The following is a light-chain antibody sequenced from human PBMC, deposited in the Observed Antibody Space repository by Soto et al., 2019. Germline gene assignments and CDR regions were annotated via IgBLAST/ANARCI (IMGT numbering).Light chain of an antibody. CDR2: ENN. Sequence: QSVLTQPPSVSAAPGQKVTISCSGSSSNIGNNYVSWYQQLPGTAPQLLIYENNKRPSGIPDRFSGSKSGTSATLGITGLQTGDEDDYYCGTWDSSLSAGVFGTGTKLTVL. CDR3: GTWDSSLSAGV. V-gene: IGLV1-51*02. CDR1: SSNIGNNY. J-gene: IGLJ1*01.